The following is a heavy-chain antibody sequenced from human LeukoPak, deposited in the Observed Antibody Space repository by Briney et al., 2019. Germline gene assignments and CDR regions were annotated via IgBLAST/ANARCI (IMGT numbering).Heavy chain of an antibody. CDR1: GLTFIDYA. CDR3: ARRTSTNSGYFDY. CDR2: ISGSGSGT. Sequence: GGSLRLSCVTSGLTFIDYAMTWVRQAPGRGLEWVSAISGSGSGTYYADSVKGRFTISRGNSKNTLFLQMNSLRAEDTAVYYCARRTSTNSGYFDYWGQGTLVTVSS. D-gene: IGHD3-22*01. J-gene: IGHJ4*02. V-gene: IGHV3-23*01.